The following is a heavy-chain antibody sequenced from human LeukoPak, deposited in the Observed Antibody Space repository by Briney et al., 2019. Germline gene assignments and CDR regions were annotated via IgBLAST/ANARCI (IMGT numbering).Heavy chain of an antibody. Sequence: GGSLRLSCAASGFTFSSYWMSWVRQAPGKGLEWVANIKQDGSEKYYVDSVKGRFTISRDNAKNSLYLQMNSLRAEDTAVYYCARDKGRYYYYMDVWGKGTTVTISS. CDR3: ARDKGRYYYYMDV. CDR1: GFTFSSYW. CDR2: IKQDGSEK. J-gene: IGHJ6*03. V-gene: IGHV3-7*01.